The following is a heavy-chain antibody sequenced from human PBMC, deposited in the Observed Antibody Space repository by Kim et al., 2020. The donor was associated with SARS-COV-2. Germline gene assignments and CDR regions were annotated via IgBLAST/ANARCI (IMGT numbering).Heavy chain of an antibody. J-gene: IGHJ4*02. V-gene: IGHV3-23*01. D-gene: IGHD6-19*01. Sequence: GRFTIPRENSKNTRYLQMNSLRAEDTAVYYCANTEGGWYHRGTLWDRFDYWGQGTLVTVSS. CDR3: ANTEGGWYHRGTLWDRFDY.